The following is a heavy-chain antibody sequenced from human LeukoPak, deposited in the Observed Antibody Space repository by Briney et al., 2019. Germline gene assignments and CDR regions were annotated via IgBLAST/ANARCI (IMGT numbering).Heavy chain of an antibody. D-gene: IGHD2-2*01. CDR1: GGSISSYY. J-gene: IGHJ4*02. CDR3: ARQYCSSASCYFDY. CDR2: IYYSGST. V-gene: IGHV4-59*12. Sequence: SETLSLTCTVSGGSISSYYWSWIRQPPGKGLEWIGYIYYSGSTNYNPSLKSRVTISVDTSKNQFSLKLTSVTAADTAVYYCARQYCSSASCYFDYWGQGTLVTVSS.